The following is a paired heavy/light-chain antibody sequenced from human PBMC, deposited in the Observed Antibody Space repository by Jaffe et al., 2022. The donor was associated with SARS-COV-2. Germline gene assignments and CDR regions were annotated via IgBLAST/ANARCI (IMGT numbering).Light chain of an antibody. CDR3: QQSYSTPLT. V-gene: IGKV1-39*01. CDR2: AAS. CDR1: QRISSY. J-gene: IGKJ4*01. Sequence: DIQMTQSPSSLSASVGDRVTMTCRASQRISSYLNWYQQKPGKAPKLLIYAASSLQSGVPSRFSGSGSGTDFTLTISSLQPEDFATYYCQQSYSTPLTFGGGTKVEIK.
Heavy chain of an antibody. CDR3: ARGFVPGTNMVPTHFDY. Sequence: QVQLVQSGAEVKKPGASVKVSCKASGNTFINYYVHWVRQAPGQGLEWMGIINPSGGSTTYAQKFQGRVAMTRDTSTSTVYVELSSLRSEDTAVYYCARGFVPGTNMVPTHFDYWGQGTLVTVSS. CDR1: GNTFINYY. D-gene: IGHD1-1*01. CDR2: INPSGGST. V-gene: IGHV1-46*01. J-gene: IGHJ4*02.